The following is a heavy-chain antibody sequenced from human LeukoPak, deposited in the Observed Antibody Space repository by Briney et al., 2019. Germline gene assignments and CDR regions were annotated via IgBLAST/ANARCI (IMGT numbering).Heavy chain of an antibody. J-gene: IGHJ4*02. CDR2: IYYSGST. CDR1: GGSISSYY. V-gene: IGHV4-59*01. D-gene: IGHD3-16*02. Sequence: SETLSLTCTVSGGSISSYYWSWIRQPPGKGLEWIGYIYYSGSTNYNPSLKSRVTISVDTSKNQFSLKLSSVTAADTAVYYCARARITFGGAIVIDYWGQGTLVTVSS. CDR3: ARARITFGGAIVIDY.